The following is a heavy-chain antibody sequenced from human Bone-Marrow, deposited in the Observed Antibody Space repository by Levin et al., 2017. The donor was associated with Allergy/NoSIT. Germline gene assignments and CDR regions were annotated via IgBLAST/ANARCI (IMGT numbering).Heavy chain of an antibody. Sequence: PGGSLRLSCAASGFTFSSYWMHWVRQAPGKGLVWVSRINSDGSSTSYADSVKGRFTISRDNAKNTLYLQMNSLRAEDTAVYYCARSRYYYGSGSGLDAFDSWGQGTMVTVSS. CDR2: INSDGSST. CDR1: GFTFSSYW. CDR3: ARSRYYYGSGSGLDAFDS. V-gene: IGHV3-74*01. D-gene: IGHD3-10*01. J-gene: IGHJ3*02.